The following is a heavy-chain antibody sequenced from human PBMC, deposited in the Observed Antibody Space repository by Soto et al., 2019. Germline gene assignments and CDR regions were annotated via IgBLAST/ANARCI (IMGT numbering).Heavy chain of an antibody. V-gene: IGHV1-24*01. CDR1: GYTLTELS. J-gene: IGHJ6*02. CDR2: FDPEDGET. D-gene: IGHD2-15*01. CDR3: ATVPHHSTQYCSGGSCYFLGMDV. Sequence: QVQLVQSGAEVKKPGASVKVSCKVSGYTLTELSMHWVRQAPGKGLEWMGGFDPEDGETIYAQKFQGRVTMTEDTFTDTAYMELSSLRSEDTAVYYCATVPHHSTQYCSGGSCYFLGMDVWGQGTTVTVSS.